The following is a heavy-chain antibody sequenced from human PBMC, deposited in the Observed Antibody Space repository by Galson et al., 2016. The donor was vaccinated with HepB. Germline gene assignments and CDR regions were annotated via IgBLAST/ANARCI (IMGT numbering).Heavy chain of an antibody. CDR2: IRPGGSST. D-gene: IGHD6-13*01. CDR1: GFTFSSYG. Sequence: SLRLSCAASGFTFSSYGMNWVRQAPGKGLEWVSAIRPGGSSTFYADSVKGRFSISRDTAKNSLYLQMNSLRDEDTAVYYCARDRPTTYSNSWAYYYYGMDVWGQGTTVTVSS. J-gene: IGHJ6*02. CDR3: ARDRPTTYSNSWAYYYYGMDV. V-gene: IGHV3-23*01.